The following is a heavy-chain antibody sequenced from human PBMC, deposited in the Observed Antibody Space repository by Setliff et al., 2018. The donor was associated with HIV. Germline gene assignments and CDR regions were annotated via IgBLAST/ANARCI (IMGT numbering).Heavy chain of an antibody. CDR2: INPNSGGT. D-gene: IGHD6-19*01. CDR3: AKGRYSSGANYYYYYMDV. Sequence: ASVKVSCKASGYTFTGYYMHWVRQAPGQGLEWMGWINPNSGGTDYAQKLQGRLTVTTDTSTSTAYMELRSLRSDDTAVYYCAKGRYSSGANYYYYYMDVWGKGTTVTVSS. CDR1: GYTFTGYY. J-gene: IGHJ6*03. V-gene: IGHV1-2*02.